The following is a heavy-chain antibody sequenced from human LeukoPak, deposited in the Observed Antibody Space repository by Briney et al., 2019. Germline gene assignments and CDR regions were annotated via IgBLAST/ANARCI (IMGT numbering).Heavy chain of an antibody. CDR2: IYSGTI. J-gene: IGHJ4*02. D-gene: IGHD3-10*01. CDR3: AKDRGRWVTMVRGAGDY. Sequence: GGSLRLSCTVSGFTVSSNSMSWVRQAPGKGLEWVSFIYSGTIHYSDSVKGRFTISRDNSKNTLYLQMNSLRAEDTAVYYCAKDRGRWVTMVRGAGDYWGQETLVTVSS. V-gene: IGHV3-53*01. CDR1: GFTVSSNS.